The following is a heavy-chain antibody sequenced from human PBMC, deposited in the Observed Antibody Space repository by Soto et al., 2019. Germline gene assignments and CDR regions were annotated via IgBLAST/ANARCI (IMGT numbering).Heavy chain of an antibody. CDR3: TRDANDEYIWGRFRHTSYWFDP. J-gene: IGHJ5*02. V-gene: IGHV6-1*01. D-gene: IGHD3-16*02. CDR1: GDSVSSNNTT. Sequence: KQSQTLSLTCAISGDSVSSNNTTWNWIRQSPSRGLEWLGRTYYRSKWYYDYAVSVKSRITIKPDTSKNQFFLQLNSVTPDDTAVYYCTRDANDEYIWGRFRHTSYWFDPWGQGTLVTVSS. CDR2: TYYRSKWYY.